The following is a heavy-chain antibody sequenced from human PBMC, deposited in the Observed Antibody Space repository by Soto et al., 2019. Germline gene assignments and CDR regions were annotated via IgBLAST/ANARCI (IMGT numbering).Heavy chain of an antibody. CDR1: GGSFSGYY. V-gene: IGHV4-34*01. J-gene: IGHJ6*03. Sequence: PSETRSLTCAVYGGSFSGYYWSWIRQPPGKGLEWIGEINHSGSTNYNPSLKSRVTISVDTSKNQFSLKLSSVTAADTAVYYCARLMAAINMVYYYYYMDVWGKGTTVTVSS. CDR2: INHSGST. CDR3: ARLMAAINMVYYYYYMDV. D-gene: IGHD2-2*01.